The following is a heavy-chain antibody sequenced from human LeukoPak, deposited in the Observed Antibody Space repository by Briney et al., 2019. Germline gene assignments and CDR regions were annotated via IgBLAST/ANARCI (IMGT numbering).Heavy chain of an antibody. D-gene: IGHD3-22*01. CDR1: GGSISSYY. CDR3: ACTTTRITMIVETQPFDY. Sequence: SETLSLTCTVSGGSISSYYWSWIRQPPGKGLEWIGYIYYSGSTNYNPSLKSRVTISVDTSKNQFSLKLSSVTAADTAVYYCACTTTRITMIVETQPFDYWGQGTLVTVSS. J-gene: IGHJ4*02. V-gene: IGHV4-59*01. CDR2: IYYSGST.